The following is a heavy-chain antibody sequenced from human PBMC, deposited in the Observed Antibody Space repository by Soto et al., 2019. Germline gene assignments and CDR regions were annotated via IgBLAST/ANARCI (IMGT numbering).Heavy chain of an antibody. D-gene: IGHD5-12*01. V-gene: IGHV1-3*01. Sequence: QVQLVQSGAEVKKPGASVKVSCKASGYTFTSYAMHWVRQAPGQRLEWMGWINAGNGNTKYSQKFQGRVTITRDTSXSXXYMELRSLRSEDTAVYYCAREQLGGYDRLGWYFDLWGRGTLVTVSS. J-gene: IGHJ2*01. CDR3: AREQLGGYDRLGWYFDL. CDR1: GYTFTSYA. CDR2: INAGNGNT.